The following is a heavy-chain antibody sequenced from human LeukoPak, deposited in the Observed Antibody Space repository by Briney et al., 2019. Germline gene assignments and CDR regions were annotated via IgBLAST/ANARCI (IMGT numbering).Heavy chain of an antibody. CDR1: GGSISSYY. Sequence: SETLSLTCTVSGGSISSYYWSWIRQPPGKGLEWIGYIYYSGSTNYNPSLKSRVTISVDTSKNQFSLKLSSVTAADTAVYYCASDLTVPPYNWFDPWGQGTLVTVSS. CDR2: IYYSGST. D-gene: IGHD7-27*01. J-gene: IGHJ5*02. V-gene: IGHV4-59*08. CDR3: ASDLTVPPYNWFDP.